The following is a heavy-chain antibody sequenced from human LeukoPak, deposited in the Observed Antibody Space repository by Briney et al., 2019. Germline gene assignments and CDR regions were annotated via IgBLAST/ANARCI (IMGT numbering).Heavy chain of an antibody. J-gene: IGHJ4*02. CDR1: GFTFGGYA. V-gene: IGHV3-23*01. CDR2: TSGSGGST. CDR3: AKNGGSQCYSHLDS. Sequence: GGSLRLSCAASGFTFGGYAMSWVRQAPGKGLEWVSGTSGSGGSTYYAGSVKGRFTISRDNSKNTLYLQMNSLRVEDTAVYYCAKNGGSQCYSHLDSWGQGTLVTVSS. D-gene: IGHD2-15*01.